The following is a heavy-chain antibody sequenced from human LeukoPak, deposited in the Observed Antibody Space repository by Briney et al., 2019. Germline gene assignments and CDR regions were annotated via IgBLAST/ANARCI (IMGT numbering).Heavy chain of an antibody. Sequence: PGGSLRLSCAASGFTVSSNYMSWVRQAPGKGLEWVAVISYDGSNKYYADSVKGRFTISRDNSKNTLYLQMNSLRAEDTAVYYCAREGLLSIVMDVWGQGTTVTVSS. D-gene: IGHD2/OR15-2a*01. J-gene: IGHJ6*02. V-gene: IGHV3-30-3*01. CDR3: AREGLLSIVMDV. CDR2: ISYDGSNK. CDR1: GFTVSSNY.